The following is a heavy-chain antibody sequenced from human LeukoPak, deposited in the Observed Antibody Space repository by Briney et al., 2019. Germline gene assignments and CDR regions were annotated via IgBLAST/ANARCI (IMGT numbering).Heavy chain of an antibody. Sequence: PGGSLRLSCAASGFTFSTYAMHWVRQAPGKGLEWVTMIWHDGSHKYYTDSVRGRFTISRDNSKNTVYRQMNSQRAEDTAVYYCARELFGSESYLDYWGQGTLVTVSS. J-gene: IGHJ4*02. CDR2: IWHDGSHK. CDR1: GFTFSTYA. D-gene: IGHD3-10*01. V-gene: IGHV3-33*01. CDR3: ARELFGSESYLDY.